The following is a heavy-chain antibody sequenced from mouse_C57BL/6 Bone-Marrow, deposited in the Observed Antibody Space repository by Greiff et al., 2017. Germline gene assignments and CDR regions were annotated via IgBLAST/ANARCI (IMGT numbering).Heavy chain of an antibody. CDR2: IRSKSNNYAT. Sequence: EVQLVESGGGLVQPKGSLKLSCAASGFSFNTYAMNWVRQAPGKGLEWVARIRSKSNNYATYYADSVKDRFTISRDDSESMLYLQMNNLKTEDTAMYYCVRQDYDRSLDLAMDYWGQGTSVTVSA. CDR3: VRQDYDRSLDLAMDY. V-gene: IGHV10-1*01. D-gene: IGHD2-4*01. J-gene: IGHJ4*01. CDR1: GFSFNTYA.